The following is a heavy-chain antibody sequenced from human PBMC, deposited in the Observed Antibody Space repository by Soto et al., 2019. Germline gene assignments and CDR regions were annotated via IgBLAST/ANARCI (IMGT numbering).Heavy chain of an antibody. CDR3: AKVGGYSTSGGMDV. J-gene: IGHJ6*02. D-gene: IGHD5-18*01. CDR1: VFTFSSYA. CDR2: ISGSGGST. Sequence: WWSLRLSCSASVFTFSSYAMSWFRQAPGKGLEWVSAISGSGGSTYYADSVKGRFTISRDNSKNTLYLQMNSLRAEGTAVYYCAKVGGYSTSGGMDVWGQGTTVTVSS. V-gene: IGHV3-23*01.